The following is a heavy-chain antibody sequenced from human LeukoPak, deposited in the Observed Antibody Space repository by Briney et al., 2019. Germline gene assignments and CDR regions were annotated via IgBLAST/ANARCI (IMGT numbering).Heavy chain of an antibody. CDR2: ISAYNGNT. Sequence: ASVKVSCKASGYTFTSYGISWVRQAPGRGLEWMGWISAYNGNTNYAQKLQGRVTVTTDTSTSTAYMELRSLRSDDTAVYYCARDGTRGSYSPWWGQGTLVTVSS. CDR3: ARDGTRGSYSPW. V-gene: IGHV1-18*01. D-gene: IGHD1-26*01. CDR1: GYTFTSYG. J-gene: IGHJ4*02.